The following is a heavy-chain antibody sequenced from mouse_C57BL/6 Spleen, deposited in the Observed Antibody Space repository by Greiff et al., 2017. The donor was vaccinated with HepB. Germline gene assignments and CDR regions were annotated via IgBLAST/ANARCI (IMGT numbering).Heavy chain of an antibody. D-gene: IGHD1-1*01. Sequence: VKLQESGPGLVQPSQSLSITCTVSGFSLTSYGVHWVRQSPGKGLEWLGVIWSGGSTDYNAAFISRLSISKDNSKSQVFFKMNSLQADDTAIYYCARKGNHYGRGTSYWYFDVWGTGTTVTVSS. CDR2: IWSGGST. V-gene: IGHV2-2*01. CDR1: GFSLTSYG. J-gene: IGHJ1*03. CDR3: ARKGNHYGRGTSYWYFDV.